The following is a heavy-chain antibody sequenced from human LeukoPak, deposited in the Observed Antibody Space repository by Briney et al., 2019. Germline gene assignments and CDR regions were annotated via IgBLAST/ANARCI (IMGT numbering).Heavy chain of an antibody. Sequence: GASVKVSCKVSGYTLTELSMHWVRQAPGKGLEWMGGFDPEDGETIYAQKFQGRVTMTEDTSTDTAYMELSSLRSEDTAVYYCARDSALTYYYDSSGPYWGQGTLVTVSS. V-gene: IGHV1-24*01. CDR3: ARDSALTYYYDSSGPY. J-gene: IGHJ4*02. CDR2: FDPEDGET. D-gene: IGHD3-22*01. CDR1: GYTLTELS.